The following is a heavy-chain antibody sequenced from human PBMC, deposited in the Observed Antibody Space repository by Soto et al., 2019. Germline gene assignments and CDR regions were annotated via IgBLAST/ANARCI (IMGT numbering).Heavy chain of an antibody. D-gene: IGHD3-3*01. V-gene: IGHV4-31*03. J-gene: IGHJ4*02. CDR2: IYYSGSI. Sequence: QVRLQESGPGLVKPSQTLSLTCTVSGGSINSGGYYWSWIRQHPGKGLEGIGNIYYSGSIYYNPSLKSRLTLSVDSSKNHFSLNLSSVTAADTAVYYCARSPDYFFDYWGQGTLVTVSS. CDR3: ARSPDYFFDY. CDR1: GGSINSGGYY.